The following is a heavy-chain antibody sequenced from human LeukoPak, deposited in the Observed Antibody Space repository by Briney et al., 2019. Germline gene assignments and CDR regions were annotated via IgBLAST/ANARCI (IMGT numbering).Heavy chain of an antibody. J-gene: IGHJ3*02. CDR2: IYPGDSDT. D-gene: IGHD4-17*01. V-gene: IGHV5-51*01. CDR1: GYSFTSYW. Sequence: GESLKISWKGSGYSFTSYWIGWVRQMPGKGLGWMGIIYPGDSDTRYSPSFQGQVTISADKSISTAYLQWSSLKASDTAMYYCARTRHYDYDAFDIWGQGTMVTVSS. CDR3: ARTRHYDYDAFDI.